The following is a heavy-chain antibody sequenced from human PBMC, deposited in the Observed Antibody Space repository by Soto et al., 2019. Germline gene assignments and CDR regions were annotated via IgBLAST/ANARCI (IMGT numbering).Heavy chain of an antibody. J-gene: IGHJ6*02. CDR2: IYSGGKT. CDR3: ARAYDILTVVDV. D-gene: IGHD3-9*01. CDR1: GFTVSSNY. V-gene: IGHV3-53*01. Sequence: EVQLVESGGGLIQPGGSLRLSCAASGFTVSSNYMNWVRQAPGKGLEWVSVIYSGGKTYYADSVKGRFTISRDNSKNTLYLQMNSLRAEDTAVYYCARAYDILTVVDVWGQGTTVTVSS.